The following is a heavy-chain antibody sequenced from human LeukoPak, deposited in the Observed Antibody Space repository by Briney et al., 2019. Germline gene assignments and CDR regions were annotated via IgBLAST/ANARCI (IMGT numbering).Heavy chain of an antibody. D-gene: IGHD1-1*01. CDR1: GYTFTNYG. CDR2: ISAYHGNT. Sequence: ASAKVSCKASGYTFTNYGITWVRQAPGHGLEWMGWISAYHGNTNYAQKFQGRVTITADKSTSTAYMELSSLRSEDTAVYYCARTQTGIPFSYYYYYMDVWGKGTTVTVSS. CDR3: ARTQTGIPFSYYYYYMDV. J-gene: IGHJ6*03. V-gene: IGHV1-18*01.